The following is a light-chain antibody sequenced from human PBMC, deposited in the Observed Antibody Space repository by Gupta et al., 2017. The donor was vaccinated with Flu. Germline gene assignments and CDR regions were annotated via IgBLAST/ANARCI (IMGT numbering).Light chain of an antibody. J-gene: IGLJ1*01. Sequence: SAGQKDTISCSGDKLGENFASWYQPHTGQSTVLVISHDNNRPSEIPDRCSGSKSGITATLTITGTQASDEADYYCQAWDSGTGFFGAGTKVTVL. V-gene: IGLV3-1*01. CDR2: HDN. CDR3: QAWDSGTGF. CDR1: KLGENF.